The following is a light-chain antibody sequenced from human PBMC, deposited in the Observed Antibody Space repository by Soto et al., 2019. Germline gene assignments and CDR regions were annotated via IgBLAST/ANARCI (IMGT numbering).Light chain of an antibody. CDR2: GAS. J-gene: IGKJ2*01. V-gene: IGKV3-20*01. CDR3: QQYGSSPRT. Sequence: EIVLTQSPGPLSLSPGERATLSCRASQSVSSSYLAWYQQKPGQAPRLLIYGASSRATGIPDRFSGSGSGTDFTLTISRLEPEGFAVYCCQQYGSSPRTFGQGTKLEIK. CDR1: QSVSSSY.